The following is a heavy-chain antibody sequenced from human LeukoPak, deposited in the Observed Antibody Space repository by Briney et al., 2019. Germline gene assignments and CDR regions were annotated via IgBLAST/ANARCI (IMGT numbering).Heavy chain of an antibody. CDR2: ISSSSSYT. CDR1: GFTFSDYY. V-gene: IGHV3-11*05. D-gene: IGHD2-15*01. CDR3: ARADESGYCSGGSCYFY. J-gene: IGHJ4*02. Sequence: GGSLRLSCAASGFTFSDYYMSWIRQAPGKGLEWVSYISSSSSYTNYADSVKGRFTISRDNAKNSLYLQMNSLRAEDTAAYYCARADESGYCSGGSCYFYWGQGTLVTVSS.